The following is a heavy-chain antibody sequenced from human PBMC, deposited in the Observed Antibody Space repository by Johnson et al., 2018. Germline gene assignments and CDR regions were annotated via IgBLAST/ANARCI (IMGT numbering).Heavy chain of an antibody. Sequence: QVQLQESGPVLVKPSGNLSLTCEVSGGSISSSTWWSWVRQPPGKGLEWIGEIYHGGSPHYNPSLKSRVTILLDKSKNQFSLSLGSVTAADTAVYYCVRPPRRGLNWFDYWGQGTLVPASS. CDR1: GGSISSSTW. V-gene: IGHV4-4*02. J-gene: IGHJ5*01. CDR3: VRPPRRGLNWFDY. D-gene: IGHD3-10*01. CDR2: IYHGGSP.